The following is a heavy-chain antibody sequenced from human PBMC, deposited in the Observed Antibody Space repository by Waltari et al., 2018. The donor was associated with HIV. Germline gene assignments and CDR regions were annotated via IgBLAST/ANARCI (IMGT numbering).Heavy chain of an antibody. J-gene: IGHJ4*02. D-gene: IGHD4-17*01. CDR1: GYTFIDHG. Sequence: QVQLVQSGGEVQKPGASVKVSCKASGYTFIDHGITWVRQAPGQGLEWMAWISPYNGNTDYAQRFQGRVSVTTDTSTNTAYMELRSLRSDDTAVYFCARVAGGDYLDYWGQGTLVTVAS. V-gene: IGHV1-18*01. CDR3: ARVAGGDYLDY. CDR2: ISPYNGNT.